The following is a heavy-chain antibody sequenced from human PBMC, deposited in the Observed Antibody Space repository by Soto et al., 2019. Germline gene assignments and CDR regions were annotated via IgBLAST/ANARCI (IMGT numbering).Heavy chain of an antibody. J-gene: IGHJ6*03. CDR1: GGSISSGGYY. Sequence: QVQLQESGPGLVKPSQTLSLTCTVSGGSISSGGYYWSWIRQHPGKGLEWIGYIYYSGSTYYNPSLKSRVTISVDTSKNQFSLKLSSVTAADTAVYYCARIYCSGGSCPPKPYYSYYYYMDVWGKGTTVTVSS. D-gene: IGHD2-15*01. CDR2: IYYSGST. CDR3: ARIYCSGGSCPPKPYYSYYYYMDV. V-gene: IGHV4-31*03.